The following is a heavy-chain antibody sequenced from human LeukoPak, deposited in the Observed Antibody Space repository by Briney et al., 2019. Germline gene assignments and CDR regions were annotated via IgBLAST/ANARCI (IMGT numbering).Heavy chain of an antibody. CDR2: ISAYNGNT. V-gene: IGHV1-18*04. J-gene: IGHJ5*02. D-gene: IGHD6-13*01. CDR1: GYTFTSYG. Sequence: ASVKVSYKASGYTFTSYGISWVRQAPGQGLEWMGWISAYNGNTNYAQKLQGRVTMTTDTSTSTAYMELRSLRSDDTAVYYCARDTVGYSSSWYGPWGQGTLVTVSS. CDR3: ARDTVGYSSSWYGP.